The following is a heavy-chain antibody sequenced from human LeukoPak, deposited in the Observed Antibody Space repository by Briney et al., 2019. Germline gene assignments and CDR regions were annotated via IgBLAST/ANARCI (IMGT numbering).Heavy chain of an antibody. D-gene: IGHD6-6*01. CDR2: IIPIFGTA. V-gene: IGHV1-69*13. CDR1: GGTFSSYA. Sequence: SVKVSCKASGGTFSSYAISWVRQAPGQGLEWMGGIIPIFGTANYAQKFQGRVTITADESTSTAYMELSSLRSEDTAVYYCARTITSSSDFDYWGQGTLVTVPS. J-gene: IGHJ4*02. CDR3: ARTITSSSDFDY.